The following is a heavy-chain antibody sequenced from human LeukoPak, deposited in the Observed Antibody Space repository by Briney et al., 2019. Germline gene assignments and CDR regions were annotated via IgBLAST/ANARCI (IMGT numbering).Heavy chain of an antibody. Sequence: GGSLRLSCAASGFTVSTYSMSWVRQARGKGLEWVATFSSGGRTSYADSVKGRFTISRHTSQNTVFLQMNSLSDEDTALYYCASILYGWGQGTLVTVSS. V-gene: IGHV3-53*01. CDR3: ASILYG. J-gene: IGHJ4*02. CDR2: FSSGGRT. CDR1: GFTVSTYS. D-gene: IGHD2-2*02.